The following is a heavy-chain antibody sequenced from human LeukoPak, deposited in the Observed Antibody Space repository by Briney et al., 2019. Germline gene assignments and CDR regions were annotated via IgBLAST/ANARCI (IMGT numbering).Heavy chain of an antibody. V-gene: IGHV4-34*01. CDR3: ARDHPKPEGATPYDNWFDP. CDR1: GGSFSGYY. J-gene: IGHJ5*02. Sequence: SETLSLTCAVYGGSFSGYYWSWIRQPPGKGLEWIGEINHSGSTYYNPSLKSRVTISVDTSKNQFSLKLSSVTAADTAVYYCARDHPKPEGATPYDNWFDPWGQGTLVTVSS. CDR2: INHSGST. D-gene: IGHD1-26*01.